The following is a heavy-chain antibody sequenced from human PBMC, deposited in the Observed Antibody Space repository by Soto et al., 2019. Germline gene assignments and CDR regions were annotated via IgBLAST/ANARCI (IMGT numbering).Heavy chain of an antibody. D-gene: IGHD2-15*01. CDR3: ARDQGYCSGGSCYVAGY. Sequence: EVQLVETGEGIGQPGGSQRLSCAASGFTFSSYWMHWVRQAPGKGLVWVSRINSDGSSTSYADSVKGRFTISRDNAKNTLYLQMNSLRAEDTAVYYCARDQGYCSGGSCYVAGYWGQGTLVTVSS. CDR2: INSDGSST. V-gene: IGHV3-74*01. J-gene: IGHJ4*02. CDR1: GFTFSSYW.